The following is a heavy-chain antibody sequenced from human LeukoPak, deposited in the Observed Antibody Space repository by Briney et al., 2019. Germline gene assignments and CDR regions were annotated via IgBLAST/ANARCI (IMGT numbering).Heavy chain of an antibody. CDR1: GGSISNYY. Sequence: SETLSLICTVSGGSISNYYWSWIRQPPGKGLEWIGYIFYSGSTNYNPSLKSRVTISVDTSKNQFSLRLSSVTAADTAVYYCARHLPRTDIGYAFDIWGQGTVVTVSS. D-gene: IGHD2-15*01. V-gene: IGHV4-59*08. J-gene: IGHJ3*02. CDR3: ARHLPRTDIGYAFDI. CDR2: IFYSGST.